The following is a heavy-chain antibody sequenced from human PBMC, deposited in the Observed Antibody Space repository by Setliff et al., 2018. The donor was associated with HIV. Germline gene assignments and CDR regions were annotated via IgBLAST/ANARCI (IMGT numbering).Heavy chain of an antibody. D-gene: IGHD1-26*01. V-gene: IGHV3-48*01. CDR1: GFVFTDHS. CDR3: VRDQLRWPERWDFDF. CDR2: ISATGTTV. J-gene: IGHJ4*02. Sequence: GGSLRLSCAASGFVFTDHSLHWVRQAPGEGLEWISYISATGTTVSYADSVRGRFIISRDSVRNEVYLQMKSLRVDDTAVYYCVRDQLRWPERWDFDFWGQGTLVTVSS.